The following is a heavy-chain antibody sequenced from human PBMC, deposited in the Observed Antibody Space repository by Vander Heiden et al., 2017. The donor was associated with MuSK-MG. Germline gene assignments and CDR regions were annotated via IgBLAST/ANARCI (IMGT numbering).Heavy chain of an antibody. J-gene: IGHJ6*03. CDR3: ARVPGVFSTMVRGVMSYYYYMDV. Sequence: FIYGSYGMHWVRQAPGKGLEWVAVIWYDGSNKYYADSVKGRFTISRDNSKNTLYLQMNSLRAEDTAVYYCARVPGVFSTMVRGVMSYYYYMDVWGKGTTVTVSS. V-gene: IGHV3-33*01. D-gene: IGHD3-10*01. CDR2: IWYDGSNK. CDR1: FIYGSYG.